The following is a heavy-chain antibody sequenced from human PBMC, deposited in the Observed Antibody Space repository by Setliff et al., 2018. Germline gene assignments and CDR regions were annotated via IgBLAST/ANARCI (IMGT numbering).Heavy chain of an antibody. V-gene: IGHV4-38-2*01. CDR3: ARVGGLLVATMPFDY. CDR1: GFSITNGYY. CDR2: IFQSGIT. J-gene: IGHJ4*02. D-gene: IGHD5-12*01. Sequence: SETLSLTCAVSGFSITNGYYWGWIRQSPGKQLEWIGNIFQSGITFYNPSLKSRVTISLDPSQNQFSLKLRSVTAADTAVYFCARVGGLLVATMPFDYWGPGTLVTVS.